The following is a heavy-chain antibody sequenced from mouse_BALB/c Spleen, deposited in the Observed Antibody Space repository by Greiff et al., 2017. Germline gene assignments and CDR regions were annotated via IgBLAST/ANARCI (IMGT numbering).Heavy chain of an antibody. J-gene: IGHJ3*01. CDR1: GFTFTDYY. Sequence: EVMLVESGGGLVQPGGSLRLSCATSGFTFTDYYMSWVRQPPGKALEWLGFIRNKANGYTTEYSASVKGRFTISRDNSQSILYLQMNTLRAEDSATYYCARDGSSRYGWFAYWGQGTLVTVSA. CDR2: IRNKANGYTT. D-gene: IGHD3-1*01. CDR3: ARDGSSRYGWFAY. V-gene: IGHV7-3*02.